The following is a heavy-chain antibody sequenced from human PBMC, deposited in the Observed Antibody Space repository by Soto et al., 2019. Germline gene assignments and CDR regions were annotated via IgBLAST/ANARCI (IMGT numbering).Heavy chain of an antibody. V-gene: IGHV4-59*01. D-gene: IGHD5-12*01. CDR1: GGSISSYY. CDR2: IYYSGST. Sequence: SETLSLTCTVSGGSISSYYWSWIRQPPGKGLEWIGYIYYSGSTNYNPSLKSRVTISVDTSKNQFSLKLSSVTAADTAVYYCARGEKGLHHPSYYYYYMDVWGKGTTVTVSS. CDR3: ARGEKGLHHPSYYYYYMDV. J-gene: IGHJ6*03.